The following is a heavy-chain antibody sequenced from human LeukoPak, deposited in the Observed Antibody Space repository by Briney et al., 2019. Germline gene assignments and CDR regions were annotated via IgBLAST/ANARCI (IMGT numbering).Heavy chain of an antibody. CDR2: IYYSGST. J-gene: IGHJ4*02. CDR1: GGSISSPYW. CDR3: ATLDAFDY. Sequence: SETLSLTCAVSGGSISSPYWWSWVRPSPGKGLEWIGEIYYSGSTHYNPSLESRVTISVDNSKNQFSLKLSSVTAADTAVYYCATLDAFDYWGQGTLVTVSS. V-gene: IGHV4-4*02.